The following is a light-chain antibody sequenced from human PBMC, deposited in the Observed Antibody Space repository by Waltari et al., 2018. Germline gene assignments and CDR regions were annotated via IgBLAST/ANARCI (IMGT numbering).Light chain of an antibody. CDR2: SNSDGSH. V-gene: IGLV4-69*01. J-gene: IGLJ3*02. CDR3: QTGGHGTWV. Sequence: QLVLTQSPSASASLGASVKLTCTLSSGHSSNVIAWHQQQPEKGPRYLMKSNSDGSHSTGDEIPDRFSGSSSGAERYLTISSLQSEDEADYYCQTGGHGTWVFGGGTKLTVL. CDR1: SGHSSNV.